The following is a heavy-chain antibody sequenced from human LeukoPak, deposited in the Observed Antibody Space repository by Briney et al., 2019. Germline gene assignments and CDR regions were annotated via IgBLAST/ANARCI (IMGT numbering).Heavy chain of an antibody. Sequence: PGGSLRLSCAASGFTVSSNYMSWVRQAPGKGLEWVSVIYSGGSTYYADSVKGRFTISGDNSKDTLYLQMNSLRAEDTAVYYCARGLITVRGVIEDYWGQGTLVTVSS. CDR1: GFTVSSNY. D-gene: IGHD3-10*01. CDR2: IYSGGST. V-gene: IGHV3-53*01. J-gene: IGHJ4*02. CDR3: ARGLITVRGVIEDY.